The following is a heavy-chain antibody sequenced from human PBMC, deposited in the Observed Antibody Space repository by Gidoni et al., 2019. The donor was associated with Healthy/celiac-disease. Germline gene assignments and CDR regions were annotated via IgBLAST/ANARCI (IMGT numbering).Heavy chain of an antibody. V-gene: IGHV3-23*01. CDR2: ISGSGGRT. J-gene: IGHJ6*02. CDR1: GFPFSSYA. Sequence: EVQLLESGGGLVQPVGSLILSCAASGFPFSSYALSWVLQAPGTGLCWVSAISGSGGRTYYADAGKGRFTISRDNSKNTLYLQMNSLREEDTAEYYCAKYGRSAAGVEFLQSYYYYGMDVWGQGTTVTVSS. D-gene: IGHD6-13*01. CDR3: AKYGRSAAGVEFLQSYYYYGMDV.